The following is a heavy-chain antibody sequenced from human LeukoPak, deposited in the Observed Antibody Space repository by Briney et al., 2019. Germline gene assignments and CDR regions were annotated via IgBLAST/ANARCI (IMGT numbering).Heavy chain of an antibody. D-gene: IGHD3-22*01. Sequence: SETLSLTCAVYGGSFSGYYWSWIRQPPGRGLEWIGEINHSGSTNYNPSLKSRVTISVDTSENQLSLRLSSVTAADTAVYYCARHPHYYFDNSARWGQGTLVTVSS. CDR1: GGSFSGYY. CDR3: ARHPHYYFDNSAR. CDR2: INHSGST. V-gene: IGHV4-34*01. J-gene: IGHJ4*02.